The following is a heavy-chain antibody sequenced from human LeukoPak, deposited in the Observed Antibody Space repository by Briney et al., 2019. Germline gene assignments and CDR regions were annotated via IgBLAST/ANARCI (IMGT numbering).Heavy chain of an antibody. J-gene: IGHJ4*02. V-gene: IGHV3-30*18. Sequence: GGTLRLSCAASGFTFSNYGMHWVRQAPGKGLEWVAIVSYDESSKYYADSVKGRFTISRDNSKNTLYLQMNSLRAEDTALYYCAKDGSSSTSFDYWGQGTLVTVSS. CDR1: GFTFSNYG. CDR2: VSYDESSK. CDR3: AKDGSSSTSFDY. D-gene: IGHD2-2*01.